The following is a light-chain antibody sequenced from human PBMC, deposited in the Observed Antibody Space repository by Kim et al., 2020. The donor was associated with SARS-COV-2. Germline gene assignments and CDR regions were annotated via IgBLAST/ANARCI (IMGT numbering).Light chain of an antibody. CDR1: SSNIGAGYD. CDR3: QSSDSSLSGSGV. V-gene: IGLV1-40*01. J-gene: IGLJ1*01. CDR2: GNS. Sequence: QSVLTQPPSVSGAPGQRVTISCTGSSSNIGAGYDVHWYQQLPGTAPKLLIYGNSNRPSVVPDRCSGSKSGTSASLAITGLQAEDEADYYCQSSDSSLSGSGVSATGTKFTV.